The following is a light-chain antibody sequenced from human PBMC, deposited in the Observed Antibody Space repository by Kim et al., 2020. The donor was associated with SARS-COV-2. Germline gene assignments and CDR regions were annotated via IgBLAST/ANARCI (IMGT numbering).Light chain of an antibody. CDR2: DAS. J-gene: IGKJ2*01. Sequence: DIQVTQSPSSLSASVGDRVTITCQASEDIRNYLCWYQQTPGKAPKLLIHDASNLETGVPSRFSGSGFGTDFTFTINSLQPEDVATYYCHHYGSLPMHTFGQGTKLEIK. CDR3: HHYGSLPMHT. V-gene: IGKV1-33*01. CDR1: EDIRNY.